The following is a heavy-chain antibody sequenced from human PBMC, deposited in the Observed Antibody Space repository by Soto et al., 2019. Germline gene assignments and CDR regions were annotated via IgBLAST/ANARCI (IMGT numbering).Heavy chain of an antibody. Sequence: EVQLVESGGGLVQPGGSLRLSCAASGFTFSSYDMHWVRQATGKGLEWVSAIGTAGDTYYPGSVKGRFTISRENAKNSLYLQMNSLRAGDTAVYYCARVMRGRTRYCSSTSCYGDRYYYYYMDVWGKGTTVTVSS. CDR1: GFTFSSYD. D-gene: IGHD2-2*01. V-gene: IGHV3-13*01. CDR2: IGTAGDT. CDR3: ARVMRGRTRYCSSTSCYGDRYYYYYMDV. J-gene: IGHJ6*03.